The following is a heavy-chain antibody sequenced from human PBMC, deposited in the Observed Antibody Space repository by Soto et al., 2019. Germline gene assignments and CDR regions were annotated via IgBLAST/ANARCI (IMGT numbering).Heavy chain of an antibody. CDR1: GFTFTRYS. V-gene: IGHV3-21*06. J-gene: IGHJ4*02. CDR2: ISNTTNYI. Sequence: GGSLRLSCAASGFTFTRYSMNWVRQAPGKGLEWVSPISNTTNYIYYGDSMKGRFTISRDNAKNSLYPEMNSLRAEDTAVYYCARESEDLTSNFDYWGQGTLVTVSS. CDR3: ARESEDLTSNFDY.